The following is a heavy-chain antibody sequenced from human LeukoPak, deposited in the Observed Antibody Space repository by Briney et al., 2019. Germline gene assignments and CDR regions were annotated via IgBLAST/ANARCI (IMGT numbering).Heavy chain of an antibody. Sequence: PGGSLRLSCAASGFTFSSYAMSWVRQAPGKGLEWVSAISGSGGSTYYADSVKGRFTISRDNSKNTLYLQMNSLRAEDTAVYYCAKDARGIAAAPYYFDYWGQGTLVTVSS. V-gene: IGHV3-23*01. CDR2: ISGSGGST. J-gene: IGHJ4*02. D-gene: IGHD6-13*01. CDR1: GFTFSSYA. CDR3: AKDARGIAAAPYYFDY.